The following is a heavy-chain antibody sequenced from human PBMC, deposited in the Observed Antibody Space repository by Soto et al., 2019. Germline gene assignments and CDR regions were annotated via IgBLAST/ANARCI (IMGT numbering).Heavy chain of an antibody. V-gene: IGHV4-61*01. J-gene: IGHJ2*01. Sequence: QVQLQESGPGLVKPSETLSLTCTVSGGSVSSSSYYWSWIRQPPGKGLEWIGYIYYSGSTNYNPSLKSRATVSVDTSQNQFSLKLTSLTAADTAVYYCARYNGDYGKWYFDLWGRGTLVTVSS. CDR1: GGSVSSSSYY. CDR2: IYYSGST. D-gene: IGHD4-17*01. CDR3: ARYNGDYGKWYFDL.